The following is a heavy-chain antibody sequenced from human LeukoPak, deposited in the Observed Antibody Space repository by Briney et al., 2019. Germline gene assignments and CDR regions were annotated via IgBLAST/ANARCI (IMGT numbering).Heavy chain of an antibody. Sequence: GGSLRLSCAASGFTFSSSGMHWVRQAPGKGLEWVAVILYNGSNKYYADSVKGRFTISRDKSKNTLYLQMNSLRVEDTAVYYCARAGGYCSGGSCYRGYSWFDPWGQGTLVTVSS. J-gene: IGHJ5*02. CDR3: ARAGGYCSGGSCYRGYSWFDP. D-gene: IGHD2-15*01. CDR1: GFTFSSSG. CDR2: ILYNGSNK. V-gene: IGHV3-33*01.